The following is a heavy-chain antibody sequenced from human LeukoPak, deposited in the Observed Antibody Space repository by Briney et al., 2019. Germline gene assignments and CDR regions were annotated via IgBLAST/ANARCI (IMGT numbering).Heavy chain of an antibody. CDR2: ISGSGGST. CDR1: GFTFSSYA. J-gene: IGHJ4*02. CDR3: AKDDSSGYYPY. Sequence: PGGSLRLSCAASGFTFSSYAMSWVRQAPGKGLERVSAISGSGGSTYYADSVEGRFTISRDNSKNTLYLQMNSLRAEDTAVYYCAKDDSSGYYPYWGQGTLVTVSS. D-gene: IGHD3-22*01. V-gene: IGHV3-23*01.